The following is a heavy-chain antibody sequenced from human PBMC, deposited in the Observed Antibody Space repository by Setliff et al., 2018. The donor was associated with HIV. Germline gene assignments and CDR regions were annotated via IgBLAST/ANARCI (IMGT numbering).Heavy chain of an antibody. J-gene: IGHJ4*02. Sequence: PGGSLRLSCAASGYTFSNYAMCWVRQAPGKGLEWVSGISGSVGSTYYADSVKGRFTISRDNSNNTLYLQMNSLTAEDTAVYYCAKDSRSGWSSQPPSQFDYWGQGTLVTVSS. CDR3: AKDSRSGWSSQPPSQFDY. CDR2: ISGSVGST. V-gene: IGHV3-23*01. CDR1: GYTFSNYA. D-gene: IGHD6-19*01.